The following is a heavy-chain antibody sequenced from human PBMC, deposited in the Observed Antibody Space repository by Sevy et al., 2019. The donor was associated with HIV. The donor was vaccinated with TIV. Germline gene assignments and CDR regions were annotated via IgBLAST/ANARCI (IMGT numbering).Heavy chain of an antibody. CDR1: GFTFSVYT. CDR2: ISRTTTT. V-gene: IGHV3-48*02. D-gene: IGHD3-22*01. CDR3: AREAYYYDSREENWFDP. Sequence: GGSLRLSCKVSGFTFSVYTMHWVRQAPGKGLEWVSSISRTTTTYYADSVRGRFTISRDNAKNSLYLEMNSLRDDATAVYYCAREAYYYDSREENWFDPWGQGTLVTVSS. J-gene: IGHJ5*02.